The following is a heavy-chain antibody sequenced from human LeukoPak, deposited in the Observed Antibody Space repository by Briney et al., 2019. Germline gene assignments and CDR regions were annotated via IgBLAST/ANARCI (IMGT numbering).Heavy chain of an antibody. V-gene: IGHV5-51*01. CDR3: ARQSRDGSKTRGYYFDS. Sequence: GESLNISCQVSGYIFTNYWIGWVRQLPGKGLESMGTIYPADSDTTYSPSFEGQVTISADKSIDTVYLQWSSLKASDTATYYCARQSRDGSKTRGYYFDSWGQGTLVTVSS. J-gene: IGHJ4*02. CDR2: IYPADSDT. CDR1: GYIFTNYW. D-gene: IGHD3-10*01.